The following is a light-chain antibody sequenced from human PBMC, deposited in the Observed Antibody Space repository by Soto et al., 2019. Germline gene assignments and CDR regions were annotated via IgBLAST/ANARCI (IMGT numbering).Light chain of an antibody. CDR2: EVN. V-gene: IGLV2-23*02. Sequence: QSVLTQPASVSGSPGQSITISCTGTSSDVGSYNLVSWYQHHPGKAPKLIIYEVNKRPSGVSNRFSGSKSGNTASLTISGLQAEDEADYYCCSYAGSGTYVFGTGTKLTV. CDR3: CSYAGSGTYV. CDR1: SSDVGSYNL. J-gene: IGLJ1*01.